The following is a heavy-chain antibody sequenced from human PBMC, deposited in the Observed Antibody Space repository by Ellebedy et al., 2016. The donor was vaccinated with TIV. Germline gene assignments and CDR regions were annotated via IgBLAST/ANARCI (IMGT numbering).Heavy chain of an antibody. V-gene: IGHV1-18*04. Sequence: AASVKVSCRASGFTFTRYGINWVRQAPGQGLEWMGWISGYSGSTDYAQKFQGRVTMTTDTGTNTGYMELTSLTSDDTAVYYCARGSGPNWLDPWGQGTLVTVSS. J-gene: IGHJ5*01. CDR1: GFTFTRYG. D-gene: IGHD6-19*01. CDR3: ARGSGPNWLDP. CDR2: ISGYSGST.